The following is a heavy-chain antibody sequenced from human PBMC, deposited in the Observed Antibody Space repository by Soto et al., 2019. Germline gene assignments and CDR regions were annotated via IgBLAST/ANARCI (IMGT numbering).Heavy chain of an antibody. CDR1: GFTFSSYG. J-gene: IGHJ4*02. CDR2: ISYDGSNK. CDR3: AREGLIAVLDY. V-gene: IGHV3-30*03. Sequence: QVQLVESGGGVVQPGRSLRLSCAASGFTFSSYGMHWVRQAPGKGLDCVAGISYDGSNKYYADFVEGRFTISRDNSKNTLYLQMNSLRAEDTAVYYCAREGLIAVLDYWGQGTLVTVSS. D-gene: IGHD6-19*01.